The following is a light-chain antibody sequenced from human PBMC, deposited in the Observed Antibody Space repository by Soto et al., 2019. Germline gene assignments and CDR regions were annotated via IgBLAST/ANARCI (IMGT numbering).Light chain of an antibody. J-gene: IGKJ4*01. V-gene: IGKV1-9*01. CDR3: QQLNSYPRT. Sequence: DIQLTQSPSFLSASVGDRVTITCRASQGIGSYLAWYQQKPGKAPNLLIYATSTLQSGVPSRFSGSGSGAEFTLTISSLQPEDFATYYCQQLNSYPRTFGGGTKVEI. CDR1: QGIGSY. CDR2: ATS.